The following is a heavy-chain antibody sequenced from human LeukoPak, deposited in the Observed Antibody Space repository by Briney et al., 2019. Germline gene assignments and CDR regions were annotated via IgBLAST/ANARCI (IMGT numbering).Heavy chain of an antibody. Sequence: SETLSLTCAVYGGSFSGYYWSWIRQPPGKGLEWIGEINHSGSTNYNPSLKSRVTISVDTSKNQFSLKLSSVTAADTAVYYCARGLQVSNPIGHMDVWGKGTTVTVSS. CDR2: INHSGST. J-gene: IGHJ6*03. CDR3: ARGLQVSNPIGHMDV. CDR1: GGSFSGYY. V-gene: IGHV4-34*01.